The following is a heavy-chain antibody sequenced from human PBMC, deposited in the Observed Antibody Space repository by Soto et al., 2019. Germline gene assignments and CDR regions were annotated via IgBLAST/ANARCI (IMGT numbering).Heavy chain of an antibody. CDR2: INPFYDTT. V-gene: IGHV1-69*01. CDR1: GSSDRKYA. Sequence: QVHLVQSGAEVKKPGSPVKVSCRTSGSSDRKYALGWVRQVPGQGLEWMGLINPFYDTTNYAQKFQGRVTITADQTTGTSYLEVSSLTYEDTAVYYCARDVARSGSYFEHWGQGTLVTVSS. J-gene: IGHJ4*02. D-gene: IGHD1-26*01. CDR3: ARDVARSGSYFEH.